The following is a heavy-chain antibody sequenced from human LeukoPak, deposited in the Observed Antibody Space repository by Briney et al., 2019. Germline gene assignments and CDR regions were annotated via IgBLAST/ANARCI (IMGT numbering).Heavy chain of an antibody. CDR2: FDPEDGET. V-gene: IGHV1-24*01. D-gene: IGHD2-21*01. J-gene: IGHJ3*02. CDR3: AANTPRVVREDAFDI. CDR1: GYTLTELS. Sequence: ASVKVSCKVSGYTLTELSMHWVRQAPGKGLEWMGGFDPEDGETIYAQKFQDRVTMTEDTSTDTAYMELSSLRSEDTAVYYCAANTPRVVREDAFDIWGQGTMVTVSS.